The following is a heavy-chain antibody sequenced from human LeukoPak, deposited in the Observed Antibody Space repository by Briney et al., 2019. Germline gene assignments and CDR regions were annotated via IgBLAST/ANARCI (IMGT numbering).Heavy chain of an antibody. CDR1: GGTFSSYA. Sequence: ASVKVSCKASGGTFSSYAISWVRPAPGQGLEWMGGIIPIFGTANYAQKFQGRVTITADESTSTAYMELSSLRSEDTAVYYCATRVPTRATFYYYYMDVWGKGTTVTVSS. CDR3: ATRVPTRATFYYYYMDV. CDR2: IIPIFGTA. V-gene: IGHV1-69*13. J-gene: IGHJ6*03. D-gene: IGHD5-12*01.